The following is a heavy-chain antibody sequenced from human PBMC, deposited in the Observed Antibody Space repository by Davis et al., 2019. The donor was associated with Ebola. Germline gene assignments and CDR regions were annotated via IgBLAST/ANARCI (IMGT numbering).Heavy chain of an antibody. Sequence: ALVKVSCQASGYRFTSYYMHWVRQAPGQVLEWMGIINPITGGTSYAQNFQVRVNMTRDTSTSTVYMELSRLRSEDTAVYYCAREGGRYYDSSGYVFDIWGQGTMVKVSS. CDR1: GYRFTSYY. D-gene: IGHD3-22*01. CDR3: AREGGRYYDSSGYVFDI. CDR2: INPITGGT. J-gene: IGHJ3*02. V-gene: IGHV1-46*01.